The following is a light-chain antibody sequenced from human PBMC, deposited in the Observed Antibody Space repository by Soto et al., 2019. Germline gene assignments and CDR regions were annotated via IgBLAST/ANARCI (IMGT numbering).Light chain of an antibody. CDR2: GAS. Sequence: EMVWTQSPGTLSLSPGERATLSCRASQSVSSSFLAWYQQKPGQDPRLLSYGASSRATGIPDRFSGSGSGTDFTLTISRLEPEDYGVYYCNQCGSSLWTFGQGTKVEIK. CDR3: NQCGSSLWT. J-gene: IGKJ1*01. CDR1: QSVSSSF. V-gene: IGKV3-20*01.